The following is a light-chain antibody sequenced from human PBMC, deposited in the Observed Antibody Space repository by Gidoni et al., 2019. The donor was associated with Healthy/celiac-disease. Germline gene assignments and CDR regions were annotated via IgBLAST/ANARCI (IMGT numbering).Light chain of an antibody. CDR1: SSNIGAGYD. CDR3: QSYDSSLSGSVV. V-gene: IGLV1-40*01. J-gene: IGLJ2*01. CDR2: GNS. Sequence: QSVLTQPPSVSGAPGQRVTISCTGSSSNIGAGYDVHWYQQLPGTAPKLLIYGNSNRPSGVPDRFSGSKSGTSASLAITGLQAEDEADYYCQSYDSSLSGSVVFGGGTKLTXL.